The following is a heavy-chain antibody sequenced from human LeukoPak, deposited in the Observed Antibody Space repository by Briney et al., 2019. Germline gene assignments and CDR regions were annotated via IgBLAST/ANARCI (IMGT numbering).Heavy chain of an antibody. Sequence: PGGSLRLSCAASGFTFSNYGMHWVRQAPGKGLEWVAFIYYRGNNKNYADFVKGRFTISRDNSKNTLFLQMNSLRAEDTAVYYCARGNYYGSGCDFWGQGSLVTVSS. V-gene: IGHV3-30*02. CDR3: ARGNYYGSGCDF. J-gene: IGHJ4*02. D-gene: IGHD3-10*01. CDR2: IYYRGNNK. CDR1: GFTFSNYG.